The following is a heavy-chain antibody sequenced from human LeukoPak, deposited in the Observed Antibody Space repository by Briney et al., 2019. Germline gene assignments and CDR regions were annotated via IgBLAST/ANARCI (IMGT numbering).Heavy chain of an antibody. CDR3: ARVGYCSGGNCLDY. J-gene: IGHJ4*02. Sequence: TSETLSLTCTVSGGSISSSSYYWGWIRQPPGKGLEWIGSIYHSGSTYYNPSLKSRVTITLDTSKNQFSLKLSSVTAADTAVYYCARVGYCSGGNCLDYWGQGTLVTVSS. V-gene: IGHV4-39*07. CDR2: IYHSGST. D-gene: IGHD2-15*01. CDR1: GGSISSSSYY.